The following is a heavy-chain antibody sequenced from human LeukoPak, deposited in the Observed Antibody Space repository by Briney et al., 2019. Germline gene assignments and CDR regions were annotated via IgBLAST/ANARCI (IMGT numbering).Heavy chain of an antibody. CDR2: ISGSGGST. Sequence: GGSLRLPCAASGFTFSSYGMSWVRQAPGKGLEWVSAISGSGGSTYYADSVKGRFTISRDNSKNTLYLQMNSLRAEDTAVYYCARDGKGTYYYYYYYYMDVWGKGTTVTISS. V-gene: IGHV3-23*01. CDR1: GFTFSSYG. J-gene: IGHJ6*03. CDR3: ARDGKGTYYYYYYYYMDV. D-gene: IGHD3-22*01.